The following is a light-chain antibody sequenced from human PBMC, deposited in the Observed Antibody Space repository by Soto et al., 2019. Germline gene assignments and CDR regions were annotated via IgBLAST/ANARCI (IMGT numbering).Light chain of an antibody. Sequence: EIVLTQSPATLSLSPGERATLSCRASQSVASNQLAWYQHKSGQAPRLLIHGVFTRANGIPDRFSGSGSGTDFTLTISRLEPEDFAIYYCQQYGGSPQTFGQGTKVEIK. CDR1: QSVASNQ. J-gene: IGKJ1*01. V-gene: IGKV3-20*01. CDR2: GVF. CDR3: QQYGGSPQT.